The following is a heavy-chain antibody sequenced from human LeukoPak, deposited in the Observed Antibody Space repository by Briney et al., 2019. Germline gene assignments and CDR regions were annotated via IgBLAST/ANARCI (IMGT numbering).Heavy chain of an antibody. CDR2: IRYDGSNK. CDR1: GFTFSSYG. J-gene: IGHJ4*02. CDR3: ARDRWYYYGSGTPYFDY. V-gene: IGHV3-30*02. Sequence: GGSLRLSCAASGFTFSSYGMHWVRQAPGKGLEWVAFIRYDGSNKYYADSVKGRFTISRDNSKNTLYLQMNSLRAEDTAVYYCARDRWYYYGSGTPYFDYWGQGTLVTVSS. D-gene: IGHD3-10*01.